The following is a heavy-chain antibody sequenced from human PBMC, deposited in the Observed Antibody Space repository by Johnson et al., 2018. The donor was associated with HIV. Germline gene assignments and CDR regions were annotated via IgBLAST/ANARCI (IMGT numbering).Heavy chain of an antibody. J-gene: IGHJ3*02. CDR2: INWNGGTT. Sequence: VQLVESGGVVVQPGGSLRLSCAASGFSFDDFGMSWVRQAPGKGLEWVSGINWNGGTTDYADSVKGRFTISRDNAKNSLYLQMNSLRAEDTALYYCARVKGCTGGVCSALGAFDIWGQGTMVTVSS. CDR1: GFSFDDFG. CDR3: ARVKGCTGGVCSALGAFDI. D-gene: IGHD2-8*02. V-gene: IGHV3-20*04.